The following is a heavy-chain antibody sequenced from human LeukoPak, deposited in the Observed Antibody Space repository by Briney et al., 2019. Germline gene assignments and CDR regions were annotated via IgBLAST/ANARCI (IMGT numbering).Heavy chain of an antibody. J-gene: IGHJ4*02. Sequence: ASVKVSCKASGYTFASYDINGVRQATGQGLEWMGWMNPNSGNTGYAQKFHGRVTMTRNTSISTAYMELSSLRSEDTAVYYCARASQLGIDYWGQGTLVTVSS. CDR3: ARASQLGIDY. CDR1: GYTFASYD. D-gene: IGHD7-27*01. V-gene: IGHV1-8*01. CDR2: MNPNSGNT.